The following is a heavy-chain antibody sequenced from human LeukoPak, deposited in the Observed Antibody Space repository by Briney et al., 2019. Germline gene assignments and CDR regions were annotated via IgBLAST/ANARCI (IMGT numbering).Heavy chain of an antibody. D-gene: IGHD3-3*01. V-gene: IGHV4-39*01. Sequence: PSETLSLTCTVSGGSISSGDYYWGWIRQPPGKGLEWIGSIYYSGSTYYNPSLKSRVTISVDTSKNQFSLKLSSVTAADTAVYYCARQRTEYYDFDYWGQGTLVTVSS. CDR3: ARQRTEYYDFDY. CDR1: GGSISSGDYY. J-gene: IGHJ4*02. CDR2: IYYSGST.